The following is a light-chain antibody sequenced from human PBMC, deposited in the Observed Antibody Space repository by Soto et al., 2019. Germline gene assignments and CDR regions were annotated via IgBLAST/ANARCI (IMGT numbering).Light chain of an antibody. J-gene: IGKJ4*01. CDR3: QQYNVYPLT. CDR1: QDINSW. Sequence: DVQMTQSPSSLSASVGDRVTITCRASQDINSWLAWYQQKPGQAPKSLIYAASSLQTGVPSRFSGSESGTDFTLTISSLQPEDSANYYCQQYNVYPLTFGGGTKVEIK. V-gene: IGKV1D-16*01. CDR2: AAS.